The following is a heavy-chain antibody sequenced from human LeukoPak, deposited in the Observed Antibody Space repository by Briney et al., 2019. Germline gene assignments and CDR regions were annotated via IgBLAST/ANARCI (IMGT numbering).Heavy chain of an antibody. D-gene: IGHD3-10*01. Sequence: ASVKVSCKASGYTFTGYYMHWVRQAPGQGLEWMGWINPNSGGTNYAQKFQGRVTMTRDTSISTAYMELSRLRSDDTAVYYCARDFGGIGGCLDYWGQGTLVTVSS. CDR2: INPNSGGT. CDR1: GYTFTGYY. CDR3: ARDFGGIGGCLDY. V-gene: IGHV1-2*02. J-gene: IGHJ4*02.